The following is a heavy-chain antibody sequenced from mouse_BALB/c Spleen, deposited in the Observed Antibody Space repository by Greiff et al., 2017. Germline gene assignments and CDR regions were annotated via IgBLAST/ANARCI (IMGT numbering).Heavy chain of an antibody. CDR1: GFSLTSYG. Sequence: QVQLKESGPGLVAPSQSLSITCTVSGFSLTSYGVHWVRQPPGKGLEWLGVIWAGGSTNYNSALMSRLSISKDNSKSQVFLKMNSLQTDDTAMYYCAREGGSSPAWFAYWGQGTLVTVSA. J-gene: IGHJ3*01. CDR3: AREGGSSPAWFAY. CDR2: IWAGGST. D-gene: IGHD1-1*01. V-gene: IGHV2-9*02.